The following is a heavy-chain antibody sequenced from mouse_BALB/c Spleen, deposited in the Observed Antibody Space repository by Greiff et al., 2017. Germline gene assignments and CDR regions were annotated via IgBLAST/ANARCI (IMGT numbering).Heavy chain of an antibody. CDR2: IWAGGST. D-gene: IGHD2-10*01. CDR1: GFSLTSYG. J-gene: IGHJ3*01. Sequence: VQLHESGPGLVAPSQSLSITCTVSGFSLTSYGVHWVRQPPGKGLEWLGVIWAGGSTNYNSALMSRLSISKDNSKSQVFLKMNSLQTDDTAMYYCAREAYDGNYGWFAYWGQGTLVTVSA. V-gene: IGHV2-9*02. CDR3: AREAYDGNYGWFAY.